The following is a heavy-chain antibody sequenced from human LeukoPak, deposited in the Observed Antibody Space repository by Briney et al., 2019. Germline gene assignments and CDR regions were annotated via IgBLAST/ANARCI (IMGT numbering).Heavy chain of an antibody. V-gene: IGHV3-23*01. D-gene: IGHD5-18*01. CDR3: AKCGYSYGNYYYYYMDV. J-gene: IGHJ6*03. CDR2: ISGSGGST. CDR1: GFTFSSYA. Sequence: GGSLRLSCAASGFTFSSYAMSWVRQAPGKGLEWVSAISGSGGSTYYADSVKGRLTISRDNSKNTLYLQMNSLRAEDTAVYYCAKCGYSYGNYYYYYMDVWGKGTTVTVSS.